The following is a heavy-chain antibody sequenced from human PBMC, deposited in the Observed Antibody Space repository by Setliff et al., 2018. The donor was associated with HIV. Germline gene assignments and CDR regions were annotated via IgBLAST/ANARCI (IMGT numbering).Heavy chain of an antibody. J-gene: IGHJ6*03. D-gene: IGHD3-22*01. CDR1: NGSFSNYY. V-gene: IGHV4-34*01. CDR2: IYHTGSS. Sequence: SETLSLTCAVYNGSFSNYYWTWIRQPPGKGLEWIGEIYHTGSSNYNPSLKSRVTISVDTSKKQFSLKLSSVTAAATAVYYCARVHYYDSSGYSEPYYMDVWGKGTTVTVSS. CDR3: ARVHYYDSSGYSEPYYMDV.